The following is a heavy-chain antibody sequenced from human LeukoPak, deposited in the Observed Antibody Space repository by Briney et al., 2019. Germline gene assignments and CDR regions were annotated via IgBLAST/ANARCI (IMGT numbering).Heavy chain of an antibody. CDR1: GFTFSSYA. V-gene: IGHV3-23*01. D-gene: IGHD2-2*01. CDR2: ISGSGGST. J-gene: IGHJ6*03. CDR3: AKAGAGYCSSTSCYQPYYYYYYMDV. Sequence: GGSLRLSCAASGFTFSSYAMSWVRQAPGKGLEWVSAISGSGGSTYYADSVKGRFTISRDNSKNTLYLQMNSLRAEDTAVYYCAKAGAGYCSSTSCYQPYYYYYYMDVWGKGTTVTVSS.